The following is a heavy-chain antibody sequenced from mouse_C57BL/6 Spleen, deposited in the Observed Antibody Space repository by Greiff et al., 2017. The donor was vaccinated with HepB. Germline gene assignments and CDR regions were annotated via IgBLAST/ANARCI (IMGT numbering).Heavy chain of an antibody. D-gene: IGHD2-5*01. Sequence: VQLKQPGAELVKPGASVKLSCKASGYTFTSYWMHWVKQRPGRGLEWIGRIDPNSGGTKYNEKFKSKATLTVDKPSSTAYMQLSSLTSEDSAVYYCARSTYYSNYEDWYFDVWGTGTTVTVSS. J-gene: IGHJ1*03. CDR2: IDPNSGGT. CDR3: ARSTYYSNYEDWYFDV. CDR1: GYTFTSYW. V-gene: IGHV1-72*01.